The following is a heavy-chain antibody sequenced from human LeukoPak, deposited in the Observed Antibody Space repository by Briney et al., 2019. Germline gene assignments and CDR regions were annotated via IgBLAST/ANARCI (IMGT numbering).Heavy chain of an antibody. CDR3: ARGEVPAAIDY. D-gene: IGHD2-2*01. Sequence: GESLKISCMGSGYSFTNYWIAWVRQMPGKGLEWIGIIYPGDSDTRYSPSFQGQVTISADTSFSTAYLQWNSLKASDTAMYYCARGEVPAAIDYWGQGTLVTVSS. CDR2: IYPGDSDT. CDR1: GYSFTNYW. J-gene: IGHJ4*02. V-gene: IGHV5-51*01.